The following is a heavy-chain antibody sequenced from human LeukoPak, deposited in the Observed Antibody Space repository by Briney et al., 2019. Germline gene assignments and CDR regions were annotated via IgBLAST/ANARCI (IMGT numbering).Heavy chain of an antibody. V-gene: IGHV1-2*02. CDR3: ARDGGRGIVVPALYYFDY. Sequence: ASVKVSCKASGYIFTGYFIHWVRQAPGQGLEWMGWINPNSGGTNYAQKFQGRVTMTRDTSITTASMEVSRLRSDDTAVYYCARDGGRGIVVPALYYFDYWGQGTLVTVSS. CDR1: GYIFTGYF. CDR2: INPNSGGT. D-gene: IGHD3-22*01. J-gene: IGHJ4*02.